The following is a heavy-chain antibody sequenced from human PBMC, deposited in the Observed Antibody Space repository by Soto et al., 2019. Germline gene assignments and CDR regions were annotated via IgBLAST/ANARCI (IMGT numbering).Heavy chain of an antibody. J-gene: IGHJ3*02. CDR3: AREGTGGGFDI. CDR2: IANTGDP. Sequence: GGSLRLSCAASGFVFSSYDMHWVRHTTGAGLEWVSVIANTGDPYYSDSVKGRFTISRDNAKNALYLQMNSLGVGDSAMYYCAREGTGGGFDIWGQGTKVTVSS. D-gene: IGHD1-1*01. V-gene: IGHV3-13*05. CDR1: GFVFSSYD.